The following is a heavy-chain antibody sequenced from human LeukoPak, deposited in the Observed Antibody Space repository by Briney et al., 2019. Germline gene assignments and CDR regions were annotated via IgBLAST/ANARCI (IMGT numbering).Heavy chain of an antibody. CDR1: GYTFTSYA. D-gene: IGHD1-26*01. Sequence: ASVKVSCKASGYTFTSYAIHWVRQAPGQRLEWMGWISAGNGNTKYSQNFQGRVTFISNTSATTAFVELSSLRSEDAAVYYCARDSGSGSNDYWGQGTLVTVSS. J-gene: IGHJ4*02. V-gene: IGHV1-3*01. CDR2: ISAGNGNT. CDR3: ARDSGSGSNDY.